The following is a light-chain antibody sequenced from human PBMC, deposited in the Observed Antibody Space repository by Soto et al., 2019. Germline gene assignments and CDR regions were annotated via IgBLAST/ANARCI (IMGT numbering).Light chain of an antibody. V-gene: IGKV1-39*01. J-gene: IGKJ4*01. Sequence: DIQMTQSPSSLSASVGDRVTITCRASQSISSYLNWYQHKPGTAPKVLIYAATSLQSGVPSRFSGSTSGTHFTLTISSLQPEDFATYYCQQSYSQPLTFGGGTRVEI. CDR1: QSISSY. CDR2: AAT. CDR3: QQSYSQPLT.